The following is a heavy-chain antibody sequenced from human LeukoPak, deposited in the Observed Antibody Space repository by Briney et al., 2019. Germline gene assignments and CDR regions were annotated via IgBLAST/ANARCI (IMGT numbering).Heavy chain of an antibody. CDR3: AVYCSGGSCSPIDDY. Sequence: SVKVSCKASGGTFSSYAISWVRQAPGQGLEWMGRIIPILGTANYAQKFQGRVTITTDESTSTAYMELSSLRSEDTAVYYCAVYCSGGSCSPIDDYWGQGTLVTVSS. V-gene: IGHV1-69*11. D-gene: IGHD2-15*01. CDR2: IIPILGTA. CDR1: GGTFSSYA. J-gene: IGHJ4*02.